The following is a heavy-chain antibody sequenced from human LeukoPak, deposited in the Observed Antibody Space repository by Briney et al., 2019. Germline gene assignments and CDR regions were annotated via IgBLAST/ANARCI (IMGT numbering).Heavy chain of an antibody. Sequence: PSETLSLTCTVSGGSISSCYWSWIRQPPGKGLEWIGYIYYSGSTNYNPSLKSRVTISVDTSKNQFSLKLSSVTAADTAVYYCARDSSSWAGHYYYMDVWGKGTTVTVSS. J-gene: IGHJ6*03. CDR1: GGSISSCY. V-gene: IGHV4-59*01. CDR2: IYYSGST. CDR3: ARDSSSWAGHYYYMDV. D-gene: IGHD6-13*01.